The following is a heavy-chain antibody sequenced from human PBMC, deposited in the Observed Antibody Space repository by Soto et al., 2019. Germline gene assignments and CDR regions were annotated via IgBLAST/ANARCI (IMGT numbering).Heavy chain of an antibody. CDR2: IYPGDSDT. CDR1: GYSFTDYW. CDR3: ARGGIVGATRNYLDY. Sequence: EVQLAQSGAEVKKPGESLKISCKGSGYSFTDYWIAWVRHMPGKGLEWMGIIYPGDSDTRYSPSFQGQVTISADKSISTADLQWSSLKASDTAMYYCARGGIVGATRNYLDYWGQGTLVTVSS. J-gene: IGHJ4*02. D-gene: IGHD1-26*01. V-gene: IGHV5-51*01.